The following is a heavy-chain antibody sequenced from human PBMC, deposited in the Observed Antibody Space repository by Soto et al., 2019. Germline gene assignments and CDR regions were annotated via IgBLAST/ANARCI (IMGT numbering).Heavy chain of an antibody. D-gene: IGHD3-16*01. CDR2: IYGGGDT. CDR1: GFSVSTSY. V-gene: IGHV3-53*01. CDR3: ARAPSGGYGLDV. Sequence: GGSLRLSCAASGFSVSTSYMSWVRQAPGKGLEWVSVIYGGGDTYHAAAVKGRFIISRDNSYNTLYLQMSSLRAEDTAMYYCARAPSGGYGLDVWGQGTTVTVSS. J-gene: IGHJ6*02.